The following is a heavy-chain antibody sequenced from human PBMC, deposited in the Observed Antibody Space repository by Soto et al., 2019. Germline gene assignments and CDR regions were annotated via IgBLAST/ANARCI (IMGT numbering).Heavy chain of an antibody. CDR3: AKDYDFWSGYWRGIDY. J-gene: IGHJ4*02. CDR2: ISGSGGST. V-gene: IGHV3-23*01. D-gene: IGHD3-3*01. CDR1: GFPFSSYA. Sequence: GALRLSFAASGFPFSSYALSLGLQAPGGGLEWVSAISGSGGSTYYADSVKGRFTISRDNSKNTLYLQMNSLRAEDTAVYYCAKDYDFWSGYWRGIDYWGQGILVTVSS.